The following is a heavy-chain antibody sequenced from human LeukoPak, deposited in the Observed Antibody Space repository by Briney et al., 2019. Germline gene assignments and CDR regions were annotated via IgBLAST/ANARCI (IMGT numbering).Heavy chain of an antibody. J-gene: IGHJ4*02. CDR3: ATSDYGSGSHDY. Sequence: PETLSLTCAVSGYSISSGYYWGWIRQPPGKGLEWIGSIYHSGSTYYNPSLKSRVTISVDTSKNQFSLKLSSVTAADTAVYYCATSDYGSGSHDYWGQGTLVTVSS. V-gene: IGHV4-38-2*01. CDR2: IYHSGST. CDR1: GYSISSGYY. D-gene: IGHD3-10*01.